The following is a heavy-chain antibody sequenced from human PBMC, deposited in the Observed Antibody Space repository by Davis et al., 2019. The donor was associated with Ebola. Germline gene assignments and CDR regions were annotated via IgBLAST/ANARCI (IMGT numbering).Heavy chain of an antibody. V-gene: IGHV3-23*01. CDR1: GFTFGTYA. D-gene: IGHD3-16*01. J-gene: IGHJ3*01. CDR2: ISGSGDST. Sequence: GGSLRLSCAVSGFTFGTYAMSWVRQVPGKGLEWVSGISGSGDSTYYADSVKGRFTISRDNAIHTVYLQMNSLRDEDTAVYYCARGGTHNYDVLDVWGQGTMVTVSS. CDR3: ARGGTHNYDVLDV.